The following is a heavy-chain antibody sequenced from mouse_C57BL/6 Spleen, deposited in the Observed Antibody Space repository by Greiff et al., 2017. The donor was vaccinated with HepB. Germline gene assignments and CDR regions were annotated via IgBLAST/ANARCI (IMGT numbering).Heavy chain of an antibody. D-gene: IGHD2-4*01. Sequence: EVQLQQSGPELVKPGASVKISCKASGYTFTDYYMNWVKQSHGKSLEWIGDINPNNGGTSYNQKFKGKATLTVDKSSSTAYMELRSLTSEDSAVYYCARSGHDYGRYWGQGTTLTVSS. CDR1: GYTFTDYY. V-gene: IGHV1-26*01. CDR2: INPNNGGT. CDR3: ARSGHDYGRY. J-gene: IGHJ2*01.